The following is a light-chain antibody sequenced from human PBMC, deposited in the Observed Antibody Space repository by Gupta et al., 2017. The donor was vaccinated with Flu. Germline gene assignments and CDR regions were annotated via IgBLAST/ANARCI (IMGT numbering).Light chain of an antibody. Sequence: EIVLTQSPGTLSLSPGERATLSCRASQSIANYLAWYQQKPGQAPRLLIYDASNRATGIPARFSGSGSGTDYTLTISSLEPEDFAVYYCQKRSDWITFGQGTRLEIK. J-gene: IGKJ5*01. CDR1: QSIANY. CDR3: QKRSDWIT. CDR2: DAS. V-gene: IGKV3-11*01.